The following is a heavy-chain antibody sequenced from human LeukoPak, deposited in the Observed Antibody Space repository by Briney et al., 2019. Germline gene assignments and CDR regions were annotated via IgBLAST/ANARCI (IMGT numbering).Heavy chain of an antibody. J-gene: IGHJ4*02. CDR2: INPKSGGT. Sequence: ASVKVSCKASGYTITGYYVHWVQQAPGQGLEWMGWINPKSGGTDCAQKFQGRVTMTRGTSISTAYMELTRLTADDTAVYYCASTACSGNCYFDYWGQGTLVTVSS. CDR1: GYTITGYY. V-gene: IGHV1-2*02. D-gene: IGHD2-15*01. CDR3: ASTACSGNCYFDY.